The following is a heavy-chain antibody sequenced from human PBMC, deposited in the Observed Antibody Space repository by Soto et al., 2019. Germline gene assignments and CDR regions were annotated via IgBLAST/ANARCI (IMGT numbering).Heavy chain of an antibody. CDR2: IYHSGST. Sequence: QLQLQESGSGLVKPSQTLSLTCAVSGGSISSGGYSWSWIRQPPGKGLEWIGYIYHSGSTYYNPSLKCRVTISVDRSKNQFSLKLSSVTAADTAVYYCARDAPFTDRFGTRWFDPWGQGTLVTVSS. D-gene: IGHD3-16*01. CDR1: GGSISSGGYS. V-gene: IGHV4-30-2*01. CDR3: ARDAPFTDRFGTRWFDP. J-gene: IGHJ5*02.